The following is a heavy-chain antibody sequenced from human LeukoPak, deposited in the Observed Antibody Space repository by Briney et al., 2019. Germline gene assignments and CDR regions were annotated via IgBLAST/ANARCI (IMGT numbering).Heavy chain of an antibody. CDR3: ARRLTTSTYYYGSGSSYFDY. J-gene: IGHJ4*02. D-gene: IGHD3-10*01. CDR2: TNHSGST. V-gene: IGHV4-34*01. Sequence: PSETLSLTCAVYGGSFSGYYWSWIRQPPGKGLEWIGETNHSGSTNYNPSLKSRVTISVDTSKNQFSLKLSSVTAADTAVYYCARRLTTSTYYYGSGSSYFDYWGQGTLVTVSS. CDR1: GGSFSGYY.